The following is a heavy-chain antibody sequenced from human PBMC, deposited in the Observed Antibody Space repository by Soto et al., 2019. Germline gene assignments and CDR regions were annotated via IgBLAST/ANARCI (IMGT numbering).Heavy chain of an antibody. CDR3: TKDRDLLLWHRFNMDV. CDR1: GFTFSNAW. J-gene: IGHJ6*02. V-gene: IGHV3-15*01. Sequence: PGGSLRLSCAASGFTFSNAWMSWVRQAPGKGLEWVGRIKSKTDGGTTDYAAPVKGRFTISRDDSKNTLYLQMNSLKTEDTAVYYCTKDRDLLLWHRFNMDVWGQGTTVTVSS. D-gene: IGHD3-10*01. CDR2: IKSKTDGGTT.